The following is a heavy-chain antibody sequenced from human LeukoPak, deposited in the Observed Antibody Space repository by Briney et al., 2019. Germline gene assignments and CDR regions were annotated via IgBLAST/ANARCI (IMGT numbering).Heavy chain of an antibody. CDR2: INHSGST. CDR1: GGSFSGYY. CDR3: ASYYGSGTGWFDP. Sequence: SETLSLTCAVYGGSFSGYYWSWIRQPPGKGREGMGEINHSGSTNYNPSLKSRVTISVDTSKKQFSLKLSSVTAADTAVYYCASYYGSGTGWFDPWGQGTLVIVSS. D-gene: IGHD3-10*01. J-gene: IGHJ5*02. V-gene: IGHV4-34*01.